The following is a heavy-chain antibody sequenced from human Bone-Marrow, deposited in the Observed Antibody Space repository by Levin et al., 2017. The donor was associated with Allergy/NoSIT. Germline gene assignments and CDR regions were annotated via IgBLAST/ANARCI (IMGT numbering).Heavy chain of an antibody. Sequence: GESLKISCAASGFRFNDYAMSWVRQAPGKGLEWVSAISGSGGPTYYADSVKGRFTLPRDNSKNTLYLQMNSLSAEDTAVYFCAKDRGKGAASRPTSWGQGTLVTVSS. CDR1: GFRFNDYA. CDR3: AKDRGKGAASRPTS. D-gene: IGHD6-13*01. J-gene: IGHJ5*02. V-gene: IGHV3-23*01. CDR2: ISGSGGPT.